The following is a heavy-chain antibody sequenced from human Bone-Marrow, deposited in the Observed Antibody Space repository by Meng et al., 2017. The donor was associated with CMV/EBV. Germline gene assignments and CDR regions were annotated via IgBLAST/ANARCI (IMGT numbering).Heavy chain of an antibody. V-gene: IGHV3-30*02. CDR3: ARDADGDYLFDY. CDR1: GFTFSSYG. Sequence: GQLVGSGGGVVHPGGSLRLSCAASGFTFSSYGMHWVRQAPGKGPEWVAFIRNDESDKYYGDSVKGRFTISRDNSKNTLYLQMNSLRAEDTAVYYCARDADGDYLFDYWGQGTLVTVSS. CDR2: IRNDESDK. D-gene: IGHD4-17*01. J-gene: IGHJ4*02.